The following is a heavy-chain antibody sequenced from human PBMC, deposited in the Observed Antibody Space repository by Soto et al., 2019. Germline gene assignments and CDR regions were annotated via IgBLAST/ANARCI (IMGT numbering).Heavy chain of an antibody. CDR1: GGSVSSGSYY. J-gene: IGHJ3*02. D-gene: IGHD3-10*01. V-gene: IGHV4-61*01. Sequence: PSETLSLTCTVSGGSVSSGSYYWSWIRQPPGKGLEWIGYIYYSGSTNYNPSLKSRVTISVDTSKNQCSVKLSSVTAADTAVYYCARDPTGSGRGKAFDIWGQGTMVTVSS. CDR3: ARDPTGSGRGKAFDI. CDR2: IYYSGST.